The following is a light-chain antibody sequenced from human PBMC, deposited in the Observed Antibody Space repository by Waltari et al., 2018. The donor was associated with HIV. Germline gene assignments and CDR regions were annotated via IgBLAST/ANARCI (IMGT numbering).Light chain of an antibody. V-gene: IGLV2-23*02. CDR1: SRDVGNYNL. CDR2: EVT. Sequence: QSALAQPASVSDSPGQSITISCTGTSRDVGNYNLVSWYQQHPGKVPKLIIYEVTKRPAGVSNRFSGSKSGNTASLTISGLQAEDEADYYCCSYAASRSVVFGGGTKLTVL. J-gene: IGLJ2*01. CDR3: CSYAASRSVV.